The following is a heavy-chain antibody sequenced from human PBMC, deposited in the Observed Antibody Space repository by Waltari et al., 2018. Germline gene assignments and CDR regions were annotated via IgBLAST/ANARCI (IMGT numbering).Heavy chain of an antibody. J-gene: IGHJ4*02. CDR1: GVAITSGSYS. CDR2: IYTSGST. Sequence: QVQLQESGPGLVKPSQTLSLTCTVSGVAITSGSYSWSWIRQPAGKGLEWIGYIYTSGSTNYNPSLKSRVTISVDTSKNQFSLKLSSVTAADTAVYYCASLRLGGCFDYWGQGTLVTVSS. D-gene: IGHD3-16*01. V-gene: IGHV4-61*09. CDR3: ASLRLGGCFDY.